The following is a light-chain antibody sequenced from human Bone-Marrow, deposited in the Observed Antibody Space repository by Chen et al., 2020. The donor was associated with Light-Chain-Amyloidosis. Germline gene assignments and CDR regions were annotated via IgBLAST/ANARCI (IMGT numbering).Light chain of an antibody. Sequence: QSALMQPPSVSAAPGQKVTISCSGSSSNVGNNYVSWYRQLPGTAPKLLIYDNSKRPSGIPDRFSGSKSGTSATLGITRLQTGDEADYYCGAWDSSLGIWVFGGGTKLTVL. CDR3: GAWDSSLGIWV. CDR1: SSNVGNNY. J-gene: IGLJ3*02. V-gene: IGLV1-51*01. CDR2: DNS.